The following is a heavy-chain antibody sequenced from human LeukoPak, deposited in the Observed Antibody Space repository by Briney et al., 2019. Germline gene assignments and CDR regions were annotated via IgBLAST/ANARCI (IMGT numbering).Heavy chain of an antibody. V-gene: IGHV1-69*10. Sequence: SVKVSCKAFGYTFTSYGISWVRQAPGQGLEWMGGIIPILGTANYAQKFQGRVTITADKSTSTAYMELSSLRSEDTAVYYCARDGDSSGYLRHDAFDIWGQGTMVTVSS. CDR3: ARDGDSSGYLRHDAFDI. CDR1: GYTFTSYG. CDR2: IIPILGTA. J-gene: IGHJ3*02. D-gene: IGHD3-22*01.